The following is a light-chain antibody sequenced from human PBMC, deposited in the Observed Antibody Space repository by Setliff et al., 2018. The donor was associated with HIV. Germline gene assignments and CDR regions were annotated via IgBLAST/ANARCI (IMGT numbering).Light chain of an antibody. J-gene: IGLJ1*01. CDR1: NSDIGSHDY. CDR2: SVT. Sequence: QSALTQPASVSGSHGQSITISCSGTNSDIGSHDYVSWYQQHPGKAPKLIIFSVTYRPSGVSDRFSGSKSGNTASLTISGLQPEDEADYYCASHRDTNTLEVFGTGTQLTVL. CDR3: ASHRDTNTLEV. V-gene: IGLV2-14*03.